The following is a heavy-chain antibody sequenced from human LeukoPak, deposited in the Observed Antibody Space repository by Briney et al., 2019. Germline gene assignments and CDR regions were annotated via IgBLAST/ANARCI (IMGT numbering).Heavy chain of an antibody. CDR3: ASSSWTNWFDP. Sequence: GGSLRLSCAASGFTFSSYSMNWVRQAPGKELEWVSSISSSSSYIYYADSVKGRFTTSRDNAKNSLYLQMNSLRAEDTAVYYCASSSWTNWFDPWGQGTLVTVSS. CDR2: ISSSSSYI. D-gene: IGHD6-13*01. J-gene: IGHJ5*02. CDR1: GFTFSSYS. V-gene: IGHV3-21*01.